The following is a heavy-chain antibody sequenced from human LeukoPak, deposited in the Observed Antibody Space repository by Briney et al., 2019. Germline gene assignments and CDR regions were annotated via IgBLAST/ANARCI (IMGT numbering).Heavy chain of an antibody. CDR1: GFTFSDYY. V-gene: IGHV3-11*01. CDR2: ISSSGSTI. CDR3: ARARYSSSSWFDP. J-gene: IGHJ5*02. D-gene: IGHD6-6*01. Sequence: GGSLRLSCAASGFTFSDYYMSWIRQAPGKGLEGVSYISSSGSTIYYADSVKGRFTISRDNAKNSLYLQMNSLRAEDTAVYYCARARYSSSSWFDPWGQGTLVTVSS.